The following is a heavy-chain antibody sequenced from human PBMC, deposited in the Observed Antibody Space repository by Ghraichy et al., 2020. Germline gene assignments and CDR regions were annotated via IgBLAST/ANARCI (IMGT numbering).Heavy chain of an antibody. CDR3: ARERGNTGGAFDI. J-gene: IGHJ3*02. D-gene: IGHD1-26*01. Sequence: VQVSCKASGYTFTGYYMHWVRQAPGQGLEWMGWINPNSSGTNYAQKFQGWVTMTRDTSIRTAYMELSGLKSVDSAIYYCARERGNTGGAFDIWGQGTMVSVSS. CDR1: GYTFTGYY. CDR2: INPNSSGT. V-gene: IGHV1-2*04.